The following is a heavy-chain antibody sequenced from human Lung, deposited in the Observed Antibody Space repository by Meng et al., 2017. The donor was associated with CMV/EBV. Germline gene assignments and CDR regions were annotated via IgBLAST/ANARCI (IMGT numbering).Heavy chain of an antibody. CDR1: GYTFTSYE. CDR2: MNPNSGNT. V-gene: IGHV1-8*01. Sequence: SCKASGYTFTSYEINWVRQATGQGLEWMGWMNPNSGNTGYAQKFQGRVTMTRNTSISTAYMELSSLRSEDTAVYYCARGRRITNFDYWGQGTLVTVSS. CDR3: ARGRRITNFDY. J-gene: IGHJ4*02. D-gene: IGHD3-3*01.